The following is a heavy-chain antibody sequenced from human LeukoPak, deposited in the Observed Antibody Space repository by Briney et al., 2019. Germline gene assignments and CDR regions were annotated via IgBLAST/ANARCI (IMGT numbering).Heavy chain of an antibody. D-gene: IGHD4-17*01. V-gene: IGHV3-48*01. CDR1: GFTFSNYN. CDR2: IGIRSSTI. Sequence: GGSLRLSCAASGFTFSNYNMNWVRQAPGKGLEWISYIGIRSSTIYYADSVKGRFTISRDNAKNSLYLQMNSLRAEDTAIYYCARDFAYACDSGGQGTLVTVSS. CDR3: ARDFAYACDS. J-gene: IGHJ4*02.